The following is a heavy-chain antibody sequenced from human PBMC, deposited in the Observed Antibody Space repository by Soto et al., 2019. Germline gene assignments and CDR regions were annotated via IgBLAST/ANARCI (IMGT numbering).Heavy chain of an antibody. CDR3: VKENLRYGECSPFDY. Sequence: EVQLLESGGGLVQPGGSLRLSCAASGFTFNNYAMSWVRQTPGEGLEWVSAISGSGVSTYYADSVRGRFTISRDNSKNTLYLQKNSLGADDTAVYYCVKENLRYGECSPFDYWGQGTLVTVSS. J-gene: IGHJ4*02. CDR2: ISGSGVST. CDR1: GFTFNNYA. D-gene: IGHD2-8*01. V-gene: IGHV3-23*01.